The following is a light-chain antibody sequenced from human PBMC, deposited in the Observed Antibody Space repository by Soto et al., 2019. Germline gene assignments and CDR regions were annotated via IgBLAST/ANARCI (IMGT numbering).Light chain of an antibody. CDR2: KAS. J-gene: IGKJ1*01. CDR1: QSISDW. CDR3: QQYNTYSS. V-gene: IGKV1-5*03. Sequence: DIRMTQSPFTLSASVGDRVTITCRASQSISDWLAWFQQKPGKAPKLLIYKASNLESGVPSRFSGSGSGTEFTLTIRSLQPDDFATYYCQQYNTYSSFGQGTKVEV.